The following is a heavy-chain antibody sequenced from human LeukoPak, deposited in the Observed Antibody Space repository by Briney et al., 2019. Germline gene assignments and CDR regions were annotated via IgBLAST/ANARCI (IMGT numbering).Heavy chain of an antibody. CDR3: VRLTATENSTLDY. CDR2: IYPGDSDT. Sequence: PGESLKISCKGSGYNFTSYWIGWVRQMPGKGLEYMGIIYPGDSDTRYSPSFQGQVTISADGSTTTAYLQWNSLKASDTAMYYCVRLTATENSTLDYWGQGTLVPLST. D-gene: IGHD1-14*01. V-gene: IGHV5-51*01. CDR1: GYNFTSYW. J-gene: IGHJ4*02.